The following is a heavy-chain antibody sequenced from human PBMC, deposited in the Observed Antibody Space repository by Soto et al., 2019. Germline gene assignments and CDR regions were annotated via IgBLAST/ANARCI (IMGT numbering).Heavy chain of an antibody. CDR2: ISRDGSTI. J-gene: IGHJ5*01. CDR3: AREIIMVRGVIAHNWFDS. CDR1: GFTFSDYY. V-gene: IGHV3-11*01. Sequence: PGGSLRLSCAASGFTFSDYYMNWIRQAPGKGLEWVSYISRDGSTIFYADSVKGRFTISRGNTKNSLYLQMNRLRAEDTAVYYCAREIIMVRGVIAHNWFDSWGQGTLVTVSS. D-gene: IGHD3-10*01.